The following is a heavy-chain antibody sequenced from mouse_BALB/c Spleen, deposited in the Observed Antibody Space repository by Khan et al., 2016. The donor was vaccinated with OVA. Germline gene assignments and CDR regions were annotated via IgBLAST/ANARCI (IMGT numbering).Heavy chain of an antibody. CDR3: ASHLTGSFAY. J-gene: IGHJ3*01. V-gene: IGHV5-6*01. CDR1: GFTFSSYS. D-gene: IGHD4-1*01. CDR2: MSSGGDYT. Sequence: EVELVESGGDLVKPGGSLKPSCAASGFTFSSYSMSWVRQIPDKRLEWVATMSSGGDYTYYPDSVKGRFTISRDNAKNTLYLQMSSLKSEDTAMYYCASHLTGSFAYGGQGTLVTVSA.